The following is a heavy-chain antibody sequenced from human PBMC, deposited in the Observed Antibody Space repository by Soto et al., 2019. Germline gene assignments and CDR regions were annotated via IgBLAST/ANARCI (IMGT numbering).Heavy chain of an antibody. CDR1: GYTFTSYG. J-gene: IGHJ4*02. V-gene: IGHV1-18*01. Sequence: QVQLVQSGAEVKKPGASVKVSCKASGYTFTSYGISWVRQAPGQGLEWMGWMNAYNGNTKYAQNLQGRVTMTTDTSTSTAYIELRSLRSDDTAVYYCARDAAVGLFDYWGQGTLVTVSS. CDR2: MNAYNGNT. D-gene: IGHD1-26*01. CDR3: ARDAAVGLFDY.